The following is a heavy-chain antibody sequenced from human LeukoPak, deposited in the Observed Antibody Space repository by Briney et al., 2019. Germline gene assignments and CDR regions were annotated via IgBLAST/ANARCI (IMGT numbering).Heavy chain of an antibody. V-gene: IGHV3-48*02. CDR2: ISSSGSTI. Sequence: GGSLRLSCAASGFTFSSYSMNWVRQAPGKGLEWISYISSSGSTINYADSVKGRFTISRDSAKNSLYLRMNSLRDGDTAVYYCARDRDSGDYTAAPGDYWGQGTLVTVSS. D-gene: IGHD4-17*01. CDR3: ARDRDSGDYTAAPGDY. J-gene: IGHJ4*02. CDR1: GFTFSSYS.